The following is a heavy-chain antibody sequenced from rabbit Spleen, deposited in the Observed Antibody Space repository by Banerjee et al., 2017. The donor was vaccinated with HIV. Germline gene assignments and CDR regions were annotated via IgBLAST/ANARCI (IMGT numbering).Heavy chain of an antibody. CDR3: ARNYVNAFDP. J-gene: IGHJ2*01. CDR2: IYGDGSSAT. Sequence: EQLEESGGGLVKPEGSLTLTCKASGVSLNDKDVMCWVRQAPRKGLEWIGCIYGDGSSATYYASWAKGRFTMSKTSTTVDLQMTSLAAADTATYFCARNYVNAFDPGGPGTLVTVS. D-gene: IGHD1-1*01. CDR1: GVSLNDKDV. V-gene: IGHV1S45*01.